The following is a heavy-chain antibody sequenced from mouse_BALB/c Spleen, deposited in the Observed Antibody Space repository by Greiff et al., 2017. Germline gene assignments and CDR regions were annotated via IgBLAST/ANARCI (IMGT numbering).Heavy chain of an antibody. V-gene: IGHV1S81*02. D-gene: IGHD1-1*01. Sequence: VQLQQPGAELVKPGASVKLSCKASGYTFTSYWMHWVKQRPGQGLEWIGEINPSNGRTNYNEKFKSKATLTVDKSSSTAYMQLSSLTSEDSAVYYCARWIYYYGSSYPFDYWGQGTTLTVSS. CDR1: GYTFTSYW. CDR3: ARWIYYYGSSYPFDY. CDR2: INPSNGRT. J-gene: IGHJ2*01.